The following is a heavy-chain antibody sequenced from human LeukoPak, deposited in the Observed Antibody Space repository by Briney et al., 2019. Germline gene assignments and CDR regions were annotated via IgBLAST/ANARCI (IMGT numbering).Heavy chain of an antibody. CDR2: IYYSGST. CDR1: GGSISSSSYY. Sequence: SETLSLTCTVSGGSISSSSYYWGWIRQPPGKGLEWIGSIYYSGSTYYNPSLKSRVTISVDTSKNQFSLKLSSVTAADTAVYYCGRAGGSSWYALYYYYMDVWGKGTTVTVSS. D-gene: IGHD6-13*01. CDR3: GRAGGSSWYALYYYYMDV. J-gene: IGHJ6*03. V-gene: IGHV4-39*07.